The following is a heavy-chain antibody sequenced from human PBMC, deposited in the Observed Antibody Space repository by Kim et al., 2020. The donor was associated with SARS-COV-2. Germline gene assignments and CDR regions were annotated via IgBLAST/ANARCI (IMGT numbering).Heavy chain of an antibody. CDR3: ARLEEWDAPFDI. V-gene: IGHV5-51*01. CDR2: IHPGDSDT. CDR1: GYSFVTYW. Sequence: GESLKISCKGSGYSFVTYWIGWVRQMPGKGLEWMGIIHPGDSDTSYSPSFQGQVTISADKSISTAYLQWTSLKVSDTAMYYCARLEEWDAPFDIWGHGTMVTVST. J-gene: IGHJ3*02. D-gene: IGHD1-26*01.